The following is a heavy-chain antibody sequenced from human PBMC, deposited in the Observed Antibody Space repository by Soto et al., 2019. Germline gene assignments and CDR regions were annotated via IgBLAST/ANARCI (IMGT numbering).Heavy chain of an antibody. Sequence: QVQLQQWGAGLLTPSETLSLTCAVYGGSFSGYSWTWIRQPPGTGLEWIGEINHTGSTNYNPSLKSRVTISVDTSKNQFSLKLTSVTAADTAVYYCARDKITGLFDYWGQGTLVTVSS. CDR1: GGSFSGYS. V-gene: IGHV4-34*01. CDR3: ARDKITGLFDY. D-gene: IGHD2-8*02. J-gene: IGHJ4*02. CDR2: INHTGST.